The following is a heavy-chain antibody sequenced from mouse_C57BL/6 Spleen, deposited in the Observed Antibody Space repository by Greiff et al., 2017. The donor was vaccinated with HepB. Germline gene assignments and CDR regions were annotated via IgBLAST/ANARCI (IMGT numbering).Heavy chain of an antibody. V-gene: IGHV5-4*01. J-gene: IGHJ4*01. CDR3: ARLLRPYYAMDY. CDR2: ISDGGSYT. Sequence: EVQLVESGGGLVKPGGSLKLSCAASGFTFSSYAMSWVRQTPEKRLEWVATISDGGSYTYYPDNVKGRFTISRDNAKNNLYLQMSHLKSEDTAMYYCARLLRPYYAMDYWGQGTSVTVSS. D-gene: IGHD1-1*01. CDR1: GFTFSSYA.